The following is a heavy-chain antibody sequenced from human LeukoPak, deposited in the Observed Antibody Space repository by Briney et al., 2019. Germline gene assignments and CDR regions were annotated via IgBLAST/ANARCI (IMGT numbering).Heavy chain of an antibody. V-gene: IGHV4-30-4*01. J-gene: IGHJ6*02. CDR2: IYYSGST. D-gene: IGHD1-26*01. CDR3: ARGGYSGSYPLYYYYGMDV. Sequence: SETLSLTCTVSGGSTSSGDYYWSWIRQPPGKGLEWIGYIYYSGSTYYNPSLKSRVTISVDTSKNQFSLKLSSVTAADTAVYYCARGGYSGSYPLYYYYGMDVWGQGTTVTVSS. CDR1: GGSTSSGDYY.